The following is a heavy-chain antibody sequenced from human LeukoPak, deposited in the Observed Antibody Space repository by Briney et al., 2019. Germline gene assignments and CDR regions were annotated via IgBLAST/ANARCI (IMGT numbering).Heavy chain of an antibody. J-gene: IGHJ2*01. Sequence: SETLSLTCSVSGGSISSGSFYWGWIRQPPGKGLEWIGNIYFSGTTYYNPSLKSRVTISIDRSKNQFSLKLTSVTAADTAVYYCARPYYSININWFFDFWGRGTLVTVSS. V-gene: IGHV4-39*01. CDR3: ARPYYSININWFFDF. D-gene: IGHD6-13*01. CDR2: IYFSGTT. CDR1: GGSISSGSFY.